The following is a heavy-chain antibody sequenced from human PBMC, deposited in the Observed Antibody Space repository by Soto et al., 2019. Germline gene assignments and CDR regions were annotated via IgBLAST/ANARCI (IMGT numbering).Heavy chain of an antibody. CDR3: AKGFPIMITFGGVIVGPDAFDI. Sequence: GSLRLSCAASGFTFSSYGMHWVRQAPGKGLEWVAVISYDGSNKYYADSVKGRFTISRDNSKNTLYLQMNSLRAEDTAVYYCAKGFPIMITFGGVIVGPDAFDIWGQGTMVTVSS. J-gene: IGHJ3*02. D-gene: IGHD3-16*02. CDR1: GFTFSSYG. V-gene: IGHV3-30*18. CDR2: ISYDGSNK.